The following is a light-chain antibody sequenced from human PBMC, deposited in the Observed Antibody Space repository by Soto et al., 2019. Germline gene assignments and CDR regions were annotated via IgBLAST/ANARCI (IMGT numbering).Light chain of an antibody. CDR3: QQYDNLPLT. V-gene: IGKV1-33*01. J-gene: IGKJ4*01. CDR2: DAS. Sequence: IQMTLSPSSLSASVGDRVTITCQASQDISNYLNWYQQKPGKAPKLLIYDASNLETGVPSRFSGSGSGTDFTFTISSLQPEDIATYYCQQYDNLPLTFGGGTKVDIK. CDR1: QDISNY.